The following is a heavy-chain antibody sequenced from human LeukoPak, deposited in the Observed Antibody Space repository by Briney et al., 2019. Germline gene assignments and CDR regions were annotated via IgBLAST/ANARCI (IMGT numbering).Heavy chain of an antibody. CDR2: IYYSGST. CDR1: GGSISSYY. Sequence: SETLSLTCTVSGGSISSYYWSWIRQHPGKGLEWIGYIYYSGSTYYNPSLKSRVTISVDTSKNQFSLKLSSVTAADTAVYYCAYSGSSKAFDYWGQGTLVTVSS. V-gene: IGHV4-59*06. CDR3: AYSGSSKAFDY. D-gene: IGHD1-26*01. J-gene: IGHJ4*02.